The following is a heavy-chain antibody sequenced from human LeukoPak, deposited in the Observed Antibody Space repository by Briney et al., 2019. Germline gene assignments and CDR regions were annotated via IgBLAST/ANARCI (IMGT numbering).Heavy chain of an antibody. CDR3: ASRSKAFDI. V-gene: IGHV3-48*01. Sequence: GGSLRLSCAASGFTFSSYAMSWVRQAPGKGLEWVSYISSSSSTIYYADSVKGRFTISRDNAKNSLYLQMNSLRAEDTAVYYCASRSKAFDIWGQGTMVTVSS. CDR2: ISSSSSTI. D-gene: IGHD2-2*01. CDR1: GFTFSSYA. J-gene: IGHJ3*02.